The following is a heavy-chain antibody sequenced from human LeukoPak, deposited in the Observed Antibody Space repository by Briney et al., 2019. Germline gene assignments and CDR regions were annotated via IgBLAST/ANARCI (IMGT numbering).Heavy chain of an antibody. J-gene: IGHJ4*02. CDR1: GGSISSYY. D-gene: IGHD6-19*01. Sequence: SETLSLTCTVSGGSISSYYWSWIRQPPGKGLEWIGYIYYSGSTNYNPSLKSRVTISVDTSKNQFSLKLCSVTAADTAVYFCASAVYSSGWYYFDYWGQGTLVTVSS. CDR3: ASAVYSSGWYYFDY. V-gene: IGHV4-59*01. CDR2: IYYSGST.